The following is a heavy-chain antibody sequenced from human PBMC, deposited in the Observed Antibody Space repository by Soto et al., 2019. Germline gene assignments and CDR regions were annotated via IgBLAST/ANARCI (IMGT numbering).Heavy chain of an antibody. J-gene: IGHJ5*02. CDR2: IIPILGIA. CDR3: ARDDVIGYSSSWSNWFDP. D-gene: IGHD6-13*01. Sequence: ASVKVSCKASGGTFSSYTISWVRQAPGQGLEWMGRIIPILGIANYAQKFQGRVTITADKSTSTAYMELSSLRSEDTAVYYCARDDVIGYSSSWSNWFDPWGQGTLVTVSS. CDR1: GGTFSSYT. V-gene: IGHV1-69*04.